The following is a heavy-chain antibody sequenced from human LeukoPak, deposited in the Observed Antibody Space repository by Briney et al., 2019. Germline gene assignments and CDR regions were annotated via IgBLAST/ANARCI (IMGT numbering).Heavy chain of an antibody. J-gene: IGHJ4*02. CDR2: ISGSGGNT. V-gene: IGHV3-23*01. CDR1: GFTFNNYA. D-gene: IGHD1-7*01. Sequence: GGSLRLSCAASGFTFNNYAMSWVRQAPGKGLEWVSGISGSGGNTYYADSVKGRFTISRDNSKNTLYLQMNSLRAEDTAVYYCAKDQLTGTTRNYFDYWGQGTLVTVSS. CDR3: AKDQLTGTTRNYFDY.